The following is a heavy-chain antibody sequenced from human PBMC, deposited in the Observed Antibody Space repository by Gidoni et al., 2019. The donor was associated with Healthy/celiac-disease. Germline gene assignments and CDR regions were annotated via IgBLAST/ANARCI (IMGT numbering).Heavy chain of an antibody. CDR1: GYTLTELS. CDR3: ATVSGIVGATSFDY. CDR2: FDPEDGET. Sequence: QVQLVQSGAEVKKPGASVKVSCTVSGYTLTELSMHWVRQAPGKGLEWMGGFDPEDGETSYAQKFQGSVTMTEDTSTDTAYMELSSLRSEDTAVYYCATVSGIVGATSFDYWGQGTLVTVSS. V-gene: IGHV1-24*01. J-gene: IGHJ4*02. D-gene: IGHD1-26*01.